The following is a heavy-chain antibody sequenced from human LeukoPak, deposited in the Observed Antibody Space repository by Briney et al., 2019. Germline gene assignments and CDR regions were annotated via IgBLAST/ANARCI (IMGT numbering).Heavy chain of an antibody. CDR1: GFTFTDYW. Sequence: GGSLRLSREVSGFTFTDYWMNWVRQAPGKGPEWVASIRQDGSEKTYVDSVKGRFTISRGNTKNSLSLQLNGLRAEDTAVYYCARDGTAAGLYFDLWGQGTLVTVSS. V-gene: IGHV3-7*01. CDR2: IRQDGSEK. J-gene: IGHJ4*01. D-gene: IGHD6-13*01. CDR3: ARDGTAAGLYFDL.